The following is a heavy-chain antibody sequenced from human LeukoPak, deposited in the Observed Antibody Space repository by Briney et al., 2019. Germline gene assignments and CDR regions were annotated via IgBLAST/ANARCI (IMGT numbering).Heavy chain of an antibody. D-gene: IGHD5-18*01. V-gene: IGHV3-23*01. CDR1: GFTFSSYA. CDR3: ATPRWARGYSYGYFDY. Sequence: PGGSLRLSCAASGFTFSSYAMSWVRQAPGKGLEWVAAVSGGGGGTYYADSVKGRFTISRDNSKNTLYLQMNSLRAEDTAVYYCATPRWARGYSYGYFDYWGQGTLVTVSS. J-gene: IGHJ4*02. CDR2: VSGGGGGT.